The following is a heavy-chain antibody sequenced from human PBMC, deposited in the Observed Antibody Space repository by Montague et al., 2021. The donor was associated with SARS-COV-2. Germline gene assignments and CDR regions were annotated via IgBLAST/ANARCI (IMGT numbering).Heavy chain of an antibody. V-gene: IGHV4-4*09. CDR3: ARRGYYDSAGYHWHLDL. CDR2: ISSNGKT. CDR1: GGSINDHY. D-gene: IGHD3-22*01. J-gene: IGHJ2*01. Sequence: SETLSLTCTVSGGSINDHYRCWIRQSPGTGLEWIGYISSNGKTNYNPSLKSRVTLSADASRNEFSLKLDSVTAADTAVYFCARRGYYDSAGYHWHLDLWGRGMLVTVSS.